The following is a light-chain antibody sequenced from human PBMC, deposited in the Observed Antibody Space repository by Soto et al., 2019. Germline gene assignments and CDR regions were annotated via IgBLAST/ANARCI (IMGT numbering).Light chain of an antibody. J-gene: IGKJ5*01. Sequence: EIVLTQSPGTLSLSPGERATLSCRASQTLSNSFIAWYQQKLGQAPRLLIYDTSSRATGVPDRYSASGSGTDFTLTISRLEPEDFAVFFCQQYGTSEIIFGQGTRLEIK. CDR2: DTS. CDR1: QTLSNSF. V-gene: IGKV3-20*01. CDR3: QQYGTSEII.